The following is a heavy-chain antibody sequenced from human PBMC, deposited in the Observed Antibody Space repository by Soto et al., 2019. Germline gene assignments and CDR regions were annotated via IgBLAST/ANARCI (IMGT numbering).Heavy chain of an antibody. J-gene: IGHJ4*02. CDR1: GGSIRSYY. D-gene: IGHD6-13*01. V-gene: IGHV4-59*01. Sequence: SETLSLTCTVSGGSIRSYYWSWIRQPPGKGLEWIGYIYYSGSTNYNPSLKSRVTISVDTSKNQFSLKLSSVTAADTAVYYCARVNSSSWKGNFDYWGQGTLVTVSS. CDR3: ARVNSSSWKGNFDY. CDR2: IYYSGST.